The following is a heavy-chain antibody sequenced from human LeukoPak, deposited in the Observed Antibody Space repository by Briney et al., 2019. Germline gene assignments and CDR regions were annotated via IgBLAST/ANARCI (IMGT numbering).Heavy chain of an antibody. D-gene: IGHD6-6*01. Sequence: GGSLRLSCAASGVTFSSYAMSWVRQAPGKGLEWVSVISGSGGSTSYADSVKGRFTISRDNSKNTLYLQMNRLRAEDTALYYCAKDRLSAPVAPRFDPWGQGTQVTVSS. CDR3: AKDRLSAPVAPRFDP. V-gene: IGHV3-23*01. CDR2: ISGSGGST. J-gene: IGHJ5*02. CDR1: GVTFSSYA.